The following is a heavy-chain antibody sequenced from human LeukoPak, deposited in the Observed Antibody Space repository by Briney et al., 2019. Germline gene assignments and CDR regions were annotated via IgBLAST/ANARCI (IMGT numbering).Heavy chain of an antibody. D-gene: IGHD6-19*01. V-gene: IGHV3-23*01. CDR1: GFTFSSYA. CDR3: AKGAAVAGTLLDY. Sequence: GGSLRLSCAASGFTFSSYAMCWVRQAPGKGAEWVSAISVTGSSTYYADSVEGRFTLSRDNSKNTLYLQMNSLRAEDTAVYYCAKGAAVAGTLLDYWGQGTLVSVSS. J-gene: IGHJ4*02. CDR2: ISVTGSST.